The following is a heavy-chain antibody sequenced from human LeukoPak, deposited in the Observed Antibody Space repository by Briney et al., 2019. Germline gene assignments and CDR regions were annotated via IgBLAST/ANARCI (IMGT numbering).Heavy chain of an antibody. CDR3: ARDPYELAAAGTFVDY. Sequence: PRASVKVSCKASGYTFTSYYIHWVRQAPGQGLEWMGMINPSGGITSYAQKFQGRVTMTRDTSTSTVYMELSSLRSEDTAVYYCARDPYELAAAGTFVDYWGQGTLVTVSS. CDR2: INPSGGIT. D-gene: IGHD6-13*01. J-gene: IGHJ4*02. V-gene: IGHV1-46*01. CDR1: GYTFTSYY.